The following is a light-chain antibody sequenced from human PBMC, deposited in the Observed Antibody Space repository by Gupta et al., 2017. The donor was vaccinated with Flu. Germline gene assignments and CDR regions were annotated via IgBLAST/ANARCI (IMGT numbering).Light chain of an antibody. CDR3: HLYGFSPRYT. Sequence: EIVLTQSPGTLSLSPGERATLSCRASQSVNSAFLAWFQHKPGQAPRLLISGASSRATGIPDRFSGGGSGTDFTLTISSLEPEDFAVYYCHLYGFSPRYTFGQGTKLEIK. CDR1: QSVNSAF. J-gene: IGKJ2*01. CDR2: GAS. V-gene: IGKV3-20*01.